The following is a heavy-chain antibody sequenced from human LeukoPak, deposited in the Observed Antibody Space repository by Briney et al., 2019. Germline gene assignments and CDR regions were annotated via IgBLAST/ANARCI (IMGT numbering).Heavy chain of an antibody. CDR2: ISSNGGST. CDR3: ARGRLFGTSTDAFDI. CDR1: GFTFSSYA. J-gene: IGHJ3*02. V-gene: IGHV3-64*01. D-gene: IGHD3-3*01. Sequence: QPGGSLRLSCAASGFTFSSYAMPWVPQAPGKGLEYVSAISSNGGSTYYANSVKGRFTISRDNSKNTLYLQMGSLRAEDMAVYYCARGRLFGTSTDAFDIWGQGTMVTVSS.